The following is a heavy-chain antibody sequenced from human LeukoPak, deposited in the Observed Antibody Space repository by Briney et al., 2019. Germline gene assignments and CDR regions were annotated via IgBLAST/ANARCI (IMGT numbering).Heavy chain of an antibody. D-gene: IGHD6-13*01. Sequence: GGSLRLSCAASGFTFSSYAMHWVRQAPGKGLEWVAVISYDGSNKYYADSVKGRFTISRDNSKNTLYLQMNSLRAEDTAVYYCASNGAAAGTSYFDYWGQGTLVTVSS. V-gene: IGHV3-30-3*01. CDR2: ISYDGSNK. J-gene: IGHJ4*02. CDR1: GFTFSSYA. CDR3: ASNGAAAGTSYFDY.